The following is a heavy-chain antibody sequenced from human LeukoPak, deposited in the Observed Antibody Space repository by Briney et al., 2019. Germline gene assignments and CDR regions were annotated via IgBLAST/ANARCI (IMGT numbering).Heavy chain of an antibody. CDR1: GFTVSNDY. V-gene: IGHV3-53*01. D-gene: IGHD6-6*01. J-gene: IGHJ4*02. CDR3: TRLLPSSHHFFDS. Sequence: GGSLRLSCAVSGFTVSNDYMSWVRQAPGKGLEWVSVIYGGGATYYADSVRGRFTISRDNFENTLFLQMDNLRAEHTAVYYCTRLLPSSHHFFDSWGQGTLVTVSS. CDR2: IYGGGAT.